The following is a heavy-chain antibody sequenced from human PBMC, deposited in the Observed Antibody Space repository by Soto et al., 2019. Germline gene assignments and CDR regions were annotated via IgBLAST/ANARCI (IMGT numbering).Heavy chain of an antibody. CDR1: GGSLSSYY. D-gene: IGHD3-22*01. CDR2: IYYSGST. V-gene: IGHV4-59*01. CDR3: ARDHYYDSSGYYSWFDP. Sequence: ESLSLTSTVSGGSLSSYYWSWIRQPPGKGLEWIGYIYYSGSTNYNPSLKSRVTISVDTSKNQFSLKLRSVTAADTAVYYCARDHYYDSSGYYSWFDPWGQGTMVTVSS. J-gene: IGHJ5*02.